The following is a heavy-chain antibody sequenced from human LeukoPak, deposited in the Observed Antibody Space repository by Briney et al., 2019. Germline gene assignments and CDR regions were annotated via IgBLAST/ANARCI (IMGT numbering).Heavy chain of an antibody. V-gene: IGHV3-21*01. CDR2: ISSSSSSYI. CDR1: GFTFSSYS. CDR3: ASLVFYDILTGPDY. D-gene: IGHD3-9*01. Sequence: GGSLRLSRAASGFTFSSYSMNWVRQAPGKGLEWVSSISSSSSSYIYYADSVKGRFTISRDNAKNSLYLQMNSLRAEDTAVYYCASLVFYDILTGPDYWGQGTLVTVSS. J-gene: IGHJ4*02.